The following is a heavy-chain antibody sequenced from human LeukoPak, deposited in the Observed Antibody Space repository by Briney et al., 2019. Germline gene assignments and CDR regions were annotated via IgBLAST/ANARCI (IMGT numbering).Heavy chain of an antibody. Sequence: PSETLSLTCAVYGGSFSGYYWSWIRQPPGKGLEWIGEINHSGSTNYNPPLKSRVTISVDTSKNQFSLKLSSVTAADTAVYYCARGRIAAAGRDYYYYMDVWGKGTTVTVSS. CDR2: INHSGST. D-gene: IGHD6-13*01. V-gene: IGHV4-34*01. CDR3: ARGRIAAAGRDYYYYMDV. CDR1: GGSFSGYY. J-gene: IGHJ6*03.